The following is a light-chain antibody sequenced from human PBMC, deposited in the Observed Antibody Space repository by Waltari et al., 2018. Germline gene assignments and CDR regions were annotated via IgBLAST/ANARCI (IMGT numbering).Light chain of an antibody. V-gene: IGKV3-11*01. Sequence: DIVLTQSPVALSLSPGERATLSCRASQSVRSAFAWSQQKPGQAPRLLIYDASNRATGIPSRFSGSGSGTDFTLTISSLEPEDFAGYYCQQRSNWPREFTFGPGTKVDIK. CDR3: QQRSNWPREFT. CDR1: QSVRSA. CDR2: DAS. J-gene: IGKJ3*01.